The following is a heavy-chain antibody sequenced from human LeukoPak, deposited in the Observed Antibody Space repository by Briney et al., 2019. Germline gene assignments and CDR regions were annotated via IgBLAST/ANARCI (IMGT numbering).Heavy chain of an antibody. CDR2: ISYDGSDK. CDR1: GFTFSSYA. J-gene: IGHJ6*02. V-gene: IGHV3-30*04. D-gene: IGHD3-22*01. CDR3: ARVLDGSGYYLTYYYYGIDV. Sequence: GRSLRLSCAASGFTFSSYAMHWVRQAPGKGLEWVAVISYDGSDKYYANSVKGRFTISRDNSKNTLYLQMNSLRAEDTAVYYCARVLDGSGYYLTYYYYGIDVWGQGTTVSVSS.